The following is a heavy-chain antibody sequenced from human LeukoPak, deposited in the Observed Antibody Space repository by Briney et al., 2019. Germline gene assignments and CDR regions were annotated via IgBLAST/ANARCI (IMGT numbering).Heavy chain of an antibody. CDR3: ARDRYSSGWYYGSDSYYGMDV. J-gene: IGHJ6*02. V-gene: IGHV3-7*01. D-gene: IGHD6-19*01. CDR2: IRQDGSEK. CDR1: GYTFSSYW. Sequence: GGSLRLSCEASGYTFSSYWMSWVRQAPGKGLDWVANIRQDGSEKYYVDSVKGRFTISRDNAKNSLYLQMNSLRAEDTAVYYCARDRYSSGWYYGSDSYYGMDVWGQGTTVTVSS.